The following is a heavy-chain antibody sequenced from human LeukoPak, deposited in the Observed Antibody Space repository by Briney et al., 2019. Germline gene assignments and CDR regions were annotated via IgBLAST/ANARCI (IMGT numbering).Heavy chain of an antibody. CDR1: GYTFTSYY. J-gene: IGHJ6*04. CDR2: INPNSGGT. D-gene: IGHD2-2*01. V-gene: IGHV1-2*04. Sequence: GASVKVSCKASGYTFTSYYMHWVRQAPGQGLEWMGWINPNSGGTNYAQKFQGWVTMTRDTSISTAYMELSRLRSDDTAVYYCAREKIVVGTSSYGMDVWGKGTTVTVSS. CDR3: AREKIVVGTSSYGMDV.